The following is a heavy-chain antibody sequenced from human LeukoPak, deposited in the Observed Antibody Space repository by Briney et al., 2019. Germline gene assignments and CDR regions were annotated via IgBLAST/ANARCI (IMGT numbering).Heavy chain of an antibody. CDR3: AKGPLVPSATYLFDY. J-gene: IGHJ4*02. V-gene: IGHV3-23*01. CDR1: GFTFSTYA. CDR2: ISGSGGST. Sequence: GGSLRLSCAASGFTFSTYAMGWVRQAPGKGLEWVSAISGSGGSTYYADSAKGRFTVSRDNSRNTLYLQMNSLTAEDTAVYYCAKGPLVPSATYLFDYWGQGTLVVVSS. D-gene: IGHD2-2*01.